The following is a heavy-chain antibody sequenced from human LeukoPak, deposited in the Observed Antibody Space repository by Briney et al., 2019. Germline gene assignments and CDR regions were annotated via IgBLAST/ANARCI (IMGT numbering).Heavy chain of an antibody. Sequence: SETLSLTCAVYGGSFSGYYGSWIRQSPGKGLEWIGEINHSGTTNYNPSLKSRVTISVDTSKNQLSLKLRSVTAADTAVYYCARIVVVSAAQYNWFDPWGQGTLVTVSS. D-gene: IGHD2-2*01. CDR3: ARIVVVSAAQYNWFDP. CDR2: INHSGTT. V-gene: IGHV4-34*01. J-gene: IGHJ5*02. CDR1: GGSFSGYY.